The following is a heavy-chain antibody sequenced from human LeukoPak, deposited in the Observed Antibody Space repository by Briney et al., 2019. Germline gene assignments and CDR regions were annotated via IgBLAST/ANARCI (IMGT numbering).Heavy chain of an antibody. Sequence: GGSLRLSCAASGFTFSSYAMHWVRQAPGKGLEWVAVISYDGSNKYYADSVKGRFTISRDNSKNTLYLQMNSLRAEDTAVYYCARDGSKYSGSYRYYFDYWGQGTLVTVSS. V-gene: IGHV3-30*04. J-gene: IGHJ4*02. D-gene: IGHD1-26*01. CDR1: GFTFSSYA. CDR2: ISYDGSNK. CDR3: ARDGSKYSGSYRYYFDY.